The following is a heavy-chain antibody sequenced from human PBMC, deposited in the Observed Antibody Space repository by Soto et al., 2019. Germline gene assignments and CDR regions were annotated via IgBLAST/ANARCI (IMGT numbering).Heavy chain of an antibody. CDR1: TFIFSTYW. Sequence: GGSLRLSCAAPTFIFSTYWMTWVRQAPGKGLEWVANIKRDGSETHYADSVKGRFTISRDNAKNSLYLQMNSLRVEDTAVYYCVGGGNNWSYFDYWGQGTLVTVSS. J-gene: IGHJ4*02. D-gene: IGHD1-26*01. CDR2: IKRDGSET. V-gene: IGHV3-7*01. CDR3: VGGGNNWSYFDY.